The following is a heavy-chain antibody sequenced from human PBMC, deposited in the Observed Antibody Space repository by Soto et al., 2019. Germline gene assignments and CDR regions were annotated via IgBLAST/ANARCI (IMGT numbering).Heavy chain of an antibody. J-gene: IGHJ4*02. Sequence: ASETLSLTCAVSGYSISSGYYWGWIRQPPGKGLEWIGSIYHSGSTYYNPSLKSRVTISVDTSKNQFSLKLSSVTAADTAVYYCARDTYYYDSSGYSYSDYWGQGTLVTVSS. V-gene: IGHV4-38-2*01. CDR3: ARDTYYYDSSGYSYSDY. D-gene: IGHD3-22*01. CDR1: GYSISSGYY. CDR2: IYHSGST.